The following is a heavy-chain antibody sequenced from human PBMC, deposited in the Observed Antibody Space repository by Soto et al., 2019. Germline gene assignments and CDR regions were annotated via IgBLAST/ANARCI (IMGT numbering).Heavy chain of an antibody. V-gene: IGHV4-4*02. CDR2: AHQSGRT. J-gene: IGHJ4*02. CDR3: ARSEATVLDS. D-gene: IGHD4-17*01. Sequence: QVQLQESGPGLVKPSGTLSLTCTVSGGSMSSSNWWNWVRQTPGKGLEWIGEAHQSGRTNYNPSLKSGVTISVDKSKNRFSLNLSSVTAADTAVYYCARSEATVLDSWGQGTLVTVSS. CDR1: GGSMSSSNW.